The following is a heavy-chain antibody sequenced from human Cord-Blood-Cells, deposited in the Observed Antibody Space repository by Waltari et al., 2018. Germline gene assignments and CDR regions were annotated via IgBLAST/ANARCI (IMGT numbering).Heavy chain of an antibody. CDR2: IYYSGST. D-gene: IGHD6-6*01. CDR3: ARHRMSSSSLGY. Sequence: QVQLQESGPGLVKPSETLSLTCTVSGGPISSYYWSGIRQPPGKGLEWIWYIYYSGSTNYNPSLKSRVTISVDTSKNQFSLKLSSVTAADTAVYYCARHRMSSSSLGYWGQGTLVTVSS. CDR1: GGPISSYY. V-gene: IGHV4-59*08. J-gene: IGHJ4*02.